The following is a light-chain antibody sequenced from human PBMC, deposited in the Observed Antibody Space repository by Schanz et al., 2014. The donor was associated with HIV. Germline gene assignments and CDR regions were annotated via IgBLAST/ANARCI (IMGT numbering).Light chain of an antibody. J-gene: IGKJ4*01. CDR3: QQSDSTPFT. CDR2: GAS. V-gene: IGKV1-39*01. Sequence: DIQMTQSPSTLSASVGDRVTITCRASQSISSWLAWYQQKPGKAPKLLIYGASRLQSGVPSRISGSVSGTDFTLTISNLQPEDFATYYCQQSDSTPFTFGGGTKVEIK. CDR1: QSISSW.